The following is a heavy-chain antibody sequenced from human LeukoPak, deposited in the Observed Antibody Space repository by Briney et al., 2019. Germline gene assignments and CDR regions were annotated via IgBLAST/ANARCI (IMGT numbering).Heavy chain of an antibody. J-gene: IGHJ6*03. Sequence: GASVKVSCKASGFTFTSSAMQWVRQARGQRLEWIGWIVVGSGNTNYAQKFQERVTITRDMSTSTAYMELSSLRSEDTAVYYCAASTLVSSSSSRRHYYYMDVWGKGTTVTVSS. D-gene: IGHD6-6*01. CDR1: GFTFTSSA. CDR2: IVVGSGNT. CDR3: AASTLVSSSSSRRHYYYMDV. V-gene: IGHV1-58*02.